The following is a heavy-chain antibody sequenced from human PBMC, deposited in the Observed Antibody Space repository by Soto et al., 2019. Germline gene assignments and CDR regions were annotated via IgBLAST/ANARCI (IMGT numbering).Heavy chain of an antibody. CDR2: VYYTGIA. CDR3: ARDLWGYCGTDCYPLDV. Sequence: SETLSLTCTVSGGSLTSYYWSWIRQPPGKGLEWIGFVYYTGIARYNPSLKSRVTISVDTSKNQFSLKLNSVTAADTAVYYCARDLWGYCGTDCYPLDVWGQGTTVTVSS. D-gene: IGHD2-21*02. CDR1: GGSLTSYY. V-gene: IGHV4-59*01. J-gene: IGHJ6*02.